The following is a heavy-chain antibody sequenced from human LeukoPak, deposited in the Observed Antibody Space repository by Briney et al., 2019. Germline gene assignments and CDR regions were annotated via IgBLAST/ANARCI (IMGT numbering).Heavy chain of an antibody. CDR3: ARGKGTAAPRYFDY. V-gene: IGHV4-59*08. CDR2: IYYSGST. D-gene: IGHD2-2*01. Sequence: SETLSLTCTVSGGSISSYYWSWIRQPPGKGLEWIEYIYYSGSTNYNPSLKSRVTISVDTSKNQFSLKLSSVTAADTAVYYCARGKGTAAPRYFDYWGQGTLVTVSS. J-gene: IGHJ4*02. CDR1: GGSISSYY.